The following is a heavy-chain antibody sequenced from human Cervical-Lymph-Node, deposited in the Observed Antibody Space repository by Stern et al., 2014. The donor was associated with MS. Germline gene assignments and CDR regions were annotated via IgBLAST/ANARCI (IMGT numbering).Heavy chain of an antibody. Sequence: VQLVESGGGVVQPGRSLRLSCAASGFIFSSYGMHWVRQAPGKGLEWVAMLSFDGSNKYYADSVKGRFTISRDTSKNTLYLQMNSLRAADTAVYYCVKEAYDYDSSGFYSGNYFDQWGQGTLVTVSS. CDR2: LSFDGSNK. CDR1: GFIFSSYG. D-gene: IGHD3-22*01. J-gene: IGHJ4*02. CDR3: VKEAYDYDSSGFYSGNYFDQ. V-gene: IGHV3-30*18.